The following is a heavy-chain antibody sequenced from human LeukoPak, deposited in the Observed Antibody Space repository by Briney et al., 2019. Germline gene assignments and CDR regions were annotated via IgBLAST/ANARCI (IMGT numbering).Heavy chain of an antibody. D-gene: IGHD6-6*01. V-gene: IGHV4-34*01. CDR2: INHSGST. Sequence: SETLSLTCAVYGGSFSGYYWSWIRQPPGKGLEWIGEINHSGSTNYNPSLKSRVTISVDTSKNQFSLKLSSVTAADTAVYYCAREYSSSSGRSFDYWGQGTLVTVSS. J-gene: IGHJ4*02. CDR1: GGSFSGYY. CDR3: AREYSSSSGRSFDY.